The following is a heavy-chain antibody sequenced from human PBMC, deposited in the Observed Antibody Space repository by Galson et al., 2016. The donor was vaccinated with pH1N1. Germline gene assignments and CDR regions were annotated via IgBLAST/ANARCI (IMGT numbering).Heavy chain of an antibody. D-gene: IGHD2/OR15-2a*01. CDR1: GFTFSGYW. CDR3: VRALWRGSFL. CDR2: INTDGSIT. V-gene: IGHV3-74*01. J-gene: IGHJ4*02. Sequence: SLRLSCAVSGFTFSGYWMHWVRQAPGKGLVWVSHINTDGSITDYADSVRGRFTISRDNPKSTLSLQMNSLRDEDTAIYYCVRALWRGSFLGGQGTLVTVSS.